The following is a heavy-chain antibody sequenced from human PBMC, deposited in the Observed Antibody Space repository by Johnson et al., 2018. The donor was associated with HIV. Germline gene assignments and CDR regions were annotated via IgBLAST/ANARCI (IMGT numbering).Heavy chain of an antibody. J-gene: IGHJ3*02. D-gene: IGHD6-13*01. Sequence: VQLVESGGGLVQPGGSLRLSCAASGFTVSSNYMSWVRQAPGKGLEWVSGINWNGDSTGYADSVRGRFTISRDNAKNSLYLQMNSLRAEDTAVYYCARDTTSGLDGSSWDGAFDIWGQGTMVTVSS. CDR3: ARDTTSGLDGSSWDGAFDI. CDR1: GFTVSSNY. CDR2: INWNGDST. V-gene: IGHV3-20*04.